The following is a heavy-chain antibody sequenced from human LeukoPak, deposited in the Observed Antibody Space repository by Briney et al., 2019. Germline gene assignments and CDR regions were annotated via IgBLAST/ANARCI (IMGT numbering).Heavy chain of an antibody. CDR1: VGSFSGYY. CDR3: GRESGYYDAVTGYYNQNWFDP. J-gene: IGHJ5*02. D-gene: IGHD3-9*01. CDR2: INHSGST. V-gene: IGHV4-34*01. Sequence: PSETLSLTFAVYVGSFSGYYWSWIRQPPGKGPEWIGEINHSGSTNYNPSLKSRVIISVDTSKNQFSLKLTSVTAADTAVFYCGRESGYYDAVTGYYNQNWFDPWGQGTLVTVSS.